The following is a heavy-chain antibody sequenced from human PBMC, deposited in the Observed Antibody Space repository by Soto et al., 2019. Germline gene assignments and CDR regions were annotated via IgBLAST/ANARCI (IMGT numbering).Heavy chain of an antibody. V-gene: IGHV4-61*01. D-gene: IGHD3-10*01. CDR2: IYYSWST. CDR3: ARDKGKLLWFWEKAFDI. CDR1: VGSVSSGSYY. J-gene: IGHJ3*02. Sequence: PSETLSLTCTVSVGSVSSGSYYWSWIGQPPGKGLEWIGYIYYSWSTNYNPSLKSRVTISVDTSKDQFSLKMSSVTAADTAVYYCARDKGKLLWFWEKAFDIWGQGTMLTVSS.